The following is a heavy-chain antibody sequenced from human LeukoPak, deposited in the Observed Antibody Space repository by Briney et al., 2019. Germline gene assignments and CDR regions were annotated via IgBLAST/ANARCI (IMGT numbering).Heavy chain of an antibody. V-gene: IGHV3-48*04. D-gene: IGHD3-22*01. CDR2: IRGSGGTI. J-gene: IGHJ4*02. CDR1: GFTFSDYN. Sequence: GGSLTLTCAASGFTFSDYNMNWLRQAPGKGLEWLSFIRGSGGTIYYAASVKGRFTISRDNAKNSLYLQMNSLRAEDTAVYYCVRDSFDSTGQYYFDYWGLGTLVTVSS. CDR3: VRDSFDSTGQYYFDY.